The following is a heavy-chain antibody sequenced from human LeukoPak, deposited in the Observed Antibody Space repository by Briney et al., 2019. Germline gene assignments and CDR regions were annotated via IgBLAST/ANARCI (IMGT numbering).Heavy chain of an antibody. J-gene: IGHJ3*02. D-gene: IGHD3-22*01. CDR3: ARDCLYDSSGYDAFDI. CDR2: IYYSGST. CDR1: GGSISSYY. V-gene: IGHV4-59*01. Sequence: PSETLSLTWTVSGGSISSYYWSWIRQPPGKGLEWIGYIYYSGSTNYNPSLKSRVTISVDTSKNQFSLKLSSVTAADTAVYYCARDCLYDSSGYDAFDIWGQGTMVTVSS.